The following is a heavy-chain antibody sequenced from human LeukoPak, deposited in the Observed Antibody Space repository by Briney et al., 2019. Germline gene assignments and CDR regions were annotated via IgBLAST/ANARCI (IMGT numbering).Heavy chain of an antibody. CDR2: MNPNSGNT. D-gene: IGHD6-13*01. Sequence: GASVKVSCKASGYTFTSYDINWVRQATGQGLEWMGWMNPNSGNTGYAQKFQGRVTMTRNTSISTAYMELSSLRSEDTAVYYSARGEEQLGDNGFDPWGQGTLVTVSS. CDR1: GYTFTSYD. V-gene: IGHV1-8*01. J-gene: IGHJ5*02. CDR3: ARGEEQLGDNGFDP.